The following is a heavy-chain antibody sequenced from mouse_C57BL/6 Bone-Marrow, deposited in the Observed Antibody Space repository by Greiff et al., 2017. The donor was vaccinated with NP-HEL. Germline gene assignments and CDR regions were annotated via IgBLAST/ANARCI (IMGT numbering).Heavy chain of an antibody. V-gene: IGHV8-2*01. J-gene: IGHJ3*01. CDR3: SYYYGSSYGFAY. CDR1: ISLSTSGMGL. CDR2: WNNDNY. D-gene: IGHD1-1*01. Sequence: QQSQTLSLACTFSGISLSTSGMGLSWLRKPSGKALEWLASIWNNDNYYNPSLKSRLTISKETSNYQVFLKLTSVDTADSATYYGASYYYGSSYGFAYWGQGTLVTVSA.